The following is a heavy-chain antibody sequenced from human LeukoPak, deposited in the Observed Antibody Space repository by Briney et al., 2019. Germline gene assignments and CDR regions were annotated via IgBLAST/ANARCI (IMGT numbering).Heavy chain of an antibody. CDR1: GFTFNNYG. J-gene: IGHJ4*02. CDR2: IWYDGTNK. D-gene: IGHD6-13*01. Sequence: PGRSLRLSCAASGFTFNNYGMHWVRQTPGKGLEWVALIWYDGTNKYYADSVKGRFTISRDNSQNTLYLQMSSLRAEDTAVYYCATWRSASSSSWYVFDNWGQGTLVTVSS. CDR3: ATWRSASSSSWYVFDN. V-gene: IGHV3-33*01.